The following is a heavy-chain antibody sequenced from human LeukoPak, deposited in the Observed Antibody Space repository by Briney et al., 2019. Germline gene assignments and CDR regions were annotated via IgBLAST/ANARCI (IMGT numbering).Heavy chain of an antibody. Sequence: GGSLRLSCAASGFTSSSYGMHWVRQAPGKGLEWVAVIWYDGSNKYYADSVKGRFTISRDNSKNTLYLQMNSLRAEDTAVYHCARIAVAGTGVDYFDYWGQGSLVTVSS. J-gene: IGHJ4*02. CDR1: GFTSSSYG. D-gene: IGHD6-19*01. CDR3: ARIAVAGTGVDYFDY. CDR2: IWYDGSNK. V-gene: IGHV3-33*01.